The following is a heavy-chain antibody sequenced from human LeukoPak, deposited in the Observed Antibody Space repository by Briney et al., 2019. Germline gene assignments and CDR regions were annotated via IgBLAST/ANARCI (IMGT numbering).Heavy chain of an antibody. CDR2: IRYDGTNK. CDR3: ATLGGRPTVTTSGYLNY. CDR1: GFTFSSYG. V-gene: IGHV3-30*02. Sequence: GGSLRLSCAASGFTFSSYGMHWVRQAPGKGLEWVTYIRYDGTNKYYADSVKGRFTISRDNSKNTLYLQMNSLTAEDTAVYYCATLGGRPTVTTSGYLNYWGQGTLVTVSS. D-gene: IGHD4-17*01. J-gene: IGHJ4*02.